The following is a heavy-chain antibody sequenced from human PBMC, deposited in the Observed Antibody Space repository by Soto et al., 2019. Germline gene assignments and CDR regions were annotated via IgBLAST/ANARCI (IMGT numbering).Heavy chain of an antibody. Sequence: QVQLVESGGGVVQPGRSLRLSCAASGFTFSSYGMHWVRQAPGKGLEWVAVISYDGSNKYYADSVKGRFTISRDNSKNTLYLQMNSLRAEDTAVYYCAKDSALRYFAGDFDYWGQGTLVTVSS. CDR2: ISYDGSNK. CDR1: GFTFSSYG. D-gene: IGHD3-9*01. CDR3: AKDSALRYFAGDFDY. V-gene: IGHV3-30*18. J-gene: IGHJ4*02.